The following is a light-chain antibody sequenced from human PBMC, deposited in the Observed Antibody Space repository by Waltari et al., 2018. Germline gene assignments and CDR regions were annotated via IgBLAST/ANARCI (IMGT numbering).Light chain of an antibody. V-gene: IGKV3-15*01. CDR3: QQYNNWPPLT. Sequence: CRASQSVSSNLAWYQQKPGQAPRLLIYGASTRAAGIPARFSGSGSGTEFTLTISSLQSEDFAIYYCQQYNNWPPLTFGGGTKVEVK. CDR2: GAS. J-gene: IGKJ4*01. CDR1: QSVSSN.